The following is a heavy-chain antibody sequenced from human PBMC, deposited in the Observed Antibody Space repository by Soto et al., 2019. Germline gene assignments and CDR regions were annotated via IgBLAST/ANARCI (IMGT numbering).Heavy chain of an antibody. CDR1: GFTFSSYG. Sequence: PGGSLRLSCAASGFTFSSYGMHWVRQAPGKGLEWVAVISYDGSNKYYADSVKGRFTISRDNSKNTLYLQMNSLRAEDTAVYYCAKEATRGYSYGSIDYWGQGTLVTVSS. D-gene: IGHD5-18*01. J-gene: IGHJ4*02. CDR3: AKEATRGYSYGSIDY. V-gene: IGHV3-30*18. CDR2: ISYDGSNK.